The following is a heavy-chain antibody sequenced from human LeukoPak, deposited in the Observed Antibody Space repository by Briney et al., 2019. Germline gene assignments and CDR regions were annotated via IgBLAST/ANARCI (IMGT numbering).Heavy chain of an antibody. J-gene: IGHJ6*03. D-gene: IGHD3-10*01. CDR3: ARSDLVLLWFGDHWGGYYMDV. V-gene: IGHV4-38-2*02. Sequence: SETLSLTCTVSGYSISSGYYWGWIRQPPGKGLEWIGSIYHSGSTYYNPSLKSRVTISVDTSKNQFSLKLSSVTAADTAVYYCARSDLVLLWFGDHWGGYYMDVWGKGTTVTISS. CDR2: IYHSGST. CDR1: GYSISSGYY.